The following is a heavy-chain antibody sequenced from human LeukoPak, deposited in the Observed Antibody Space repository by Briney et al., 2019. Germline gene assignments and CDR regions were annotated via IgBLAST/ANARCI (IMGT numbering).Heavy chain of an antibody. CDR2: IYPGDSDT. CDR1: GYSFTDYW. Sequence: GESLKISCKGSGYSFTDYWIAWVRQMPGKGLEWMGIIYPGDSDTRYSPSFQGQVTISADKSISTAYLHWSSLKASDTAVFYCARRFGPDYWGQGTLVTVSS. D-gene: IGHD3-10*01. V-gene: IGHV5-51*01. J-gene: IGHJ4*02. CDR3: ARRFGPDY.